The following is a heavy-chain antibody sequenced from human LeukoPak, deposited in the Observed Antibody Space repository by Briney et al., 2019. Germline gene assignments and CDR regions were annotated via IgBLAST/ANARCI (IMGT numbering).Heavy chain of an antibody. D-gene: IGHD2-15*01. Sequence: GESLKISCKGSGYSFTSYWIGWVRQMPGKGLEWMGIIYPGDSDTRYSPSFQGQVTISADKSISTAYLQWSSLKASDTAMYYCARRGPCSGGSCNWFDPWGQGTLVTVSS. CDR1: GYSFTSYW. CDR3: ARRGPCSGGSCNWFDP. V-gene: IGHV5-51*01. J-gene: IGHJ5*02. CDR2: IYPGDSDT.